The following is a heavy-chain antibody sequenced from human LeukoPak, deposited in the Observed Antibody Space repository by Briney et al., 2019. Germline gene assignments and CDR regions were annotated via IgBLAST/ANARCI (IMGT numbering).Heavy chain of an antibody. Sequence: PGGSLRLSCAASGFTFSSYSMNWVRQAPGKGLEWVSCISSSSSYIYNADSAKGRFTISRDNAKNSLYLQMNSLRAEDTALYYCAKDFHRLGEFDAFDIWGQGTMVTVSS. D-gene: IGHD3-16*01. CDR3: AKDFHRLGEFDAFDI. J-gene: IGHJ3*02. V-gene: IGHV3-21*04. CDR1: GFTFSSYS. CDR2: ISSSSSYI.